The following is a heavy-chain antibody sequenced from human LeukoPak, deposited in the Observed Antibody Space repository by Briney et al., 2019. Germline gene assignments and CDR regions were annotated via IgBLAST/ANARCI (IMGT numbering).Heavy chain of an antibody. CDR1: GSSISSYY. V-gene: IGHV4-59*01. D-gene: IGHD6-6*01. CDR2: IYYSGST. J-gene: IGHJ5*02. CDR3: ARVPSDSSSLLRLDP. Sequence: SETLSLTCTVSGSSISSYYWSWIRQPPGKGPEWIGYIYYSGSTNYNPSLKSRVTISVDTSNNQFSLKLSSVTAADTAVYYCARVPSDSSSLLRLDPWGQGTLVTVSS.